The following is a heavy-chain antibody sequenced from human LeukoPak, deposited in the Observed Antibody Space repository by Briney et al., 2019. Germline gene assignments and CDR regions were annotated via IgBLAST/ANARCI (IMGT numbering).Heavy chain of an antibody. Sequence: GGSLRLSCAASGFTFSNYAMSWVRQAPGKGLEWVSAISGSGGVTYYADSVKGRFTISRDNSKNTLYMQVNSLKAADTAVYYCAKVQEMATILPPFHYWGQGTLVTVSS. CDR1: GFTFSNYA. CDR3: AKVQEMATILPPFHY. D-gene: IGHD5-24*01. CDR2: ISGSGGVT. V-gene: IGHV3-23*01. J-gene: IGHJ4*02.